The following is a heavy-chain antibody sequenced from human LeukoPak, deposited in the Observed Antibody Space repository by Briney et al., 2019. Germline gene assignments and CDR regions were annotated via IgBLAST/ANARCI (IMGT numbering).Heavy chain of an antibody. Sequence: GGSLRLSCAASGFTFSSYGMHWVRQAPGKGLEWVTVIWFDGSHQHYADSVRGRFTVSRDNSRNTLYLQMNSLRAEDTAVYYCAREKFDSGSHTTPDYWGQGTLVTVSS. V-gene: IGHV3-33*01. D-gene: IGHD1-26*01. J-gene: IGHJ4*02. CDR3: AREKFDSGSHTTPDY. CDR2: IWFDGSHQ. CDR1: GFTFSSYG.